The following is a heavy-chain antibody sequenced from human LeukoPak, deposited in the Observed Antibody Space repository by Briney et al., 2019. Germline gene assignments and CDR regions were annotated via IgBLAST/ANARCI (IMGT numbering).Heavy chain of an antibody. CDR1: GYTFTGYY. D-gene: IGHD3-9*01. J-gene: IGHJ3*02. V-gene: IGHV1-2*04. CDR2: INPNSGGT. Sequence: ASVKVSCKASGYTFTGYYMHWVRQAPGQGLEWMGWINPNSGGTNYAQKFQGWVTMTRDTSISTAYMELSRLRSDDTAVYYCARGLEFNWSWDAFDIWGQGTMVTVSS. CDR3: ARGLEFNWSWDAFDI.